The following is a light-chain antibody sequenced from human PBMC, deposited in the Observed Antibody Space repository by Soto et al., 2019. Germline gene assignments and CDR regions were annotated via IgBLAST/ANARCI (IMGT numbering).Light chain of an antibody. V-gene: IGKV3D-20*02. CDR2: GAS. CDR1: QSVSSSY. J-gene: IGKJ5*01. CDR3: QQRSNWIT. Sequence: EIVLTQSPGTLSLSPGERATLSCRASQSVSSSYLAWYQQKPGQAPXLLIYGASYRATGIPARFSGSGSGTDFTLTISSLEPEDFAVYDCQQRSNWITFGQGTRLEIK.